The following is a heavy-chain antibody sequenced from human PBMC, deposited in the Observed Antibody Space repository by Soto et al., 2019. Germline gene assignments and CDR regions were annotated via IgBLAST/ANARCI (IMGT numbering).Heavy chain of an antibody. CDR1: GFTFSNYG. CDR3: ARGYSYGSYWYFDL. J-gene: IGHJ2*01. Sequence: QLQLVQSGAEVKNPGASVKVSCEASGFTFSNYGITWVRQAPGQGLEWMGWITANNGNTHFAQNLQGRVTMTTDTSTSTAYMELWRLRSDDTAVYYCARGYSYGSYWYFDLWGRGTLVTVSS. CDR2: ITANNGNT. V-gene: IGHV1-18*04. D-gene: IGHD5-18*01.